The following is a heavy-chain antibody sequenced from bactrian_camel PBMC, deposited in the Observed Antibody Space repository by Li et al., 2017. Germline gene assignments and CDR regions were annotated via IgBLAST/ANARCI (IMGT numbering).Heavy chain of an antibody. V-gene: IGHV3S1*01. CDR2: ISTGGGHE. Sequence: HVQLVESGGGSVQAGGSLRLSCEASGFTYSSGCMGWFRQAPGKERLAIATISTGGGHEYYADSVKDRFTISQDNTKKTLYLHMNSLKPEDTARYYCAADRAKMTARQGLSHLFRHGMDWWGDGTQVTVS. CDR1: GFTYSSGC. D-gene: IGHD3*01. J-gene: IGHJ7*01.